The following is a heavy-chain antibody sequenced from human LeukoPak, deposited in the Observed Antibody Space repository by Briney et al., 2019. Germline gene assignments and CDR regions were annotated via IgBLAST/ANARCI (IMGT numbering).Heavy chain of an antibody. Sequence: SETLSLTCTVSGYSISSGYYWGWIRQPPGTGLEWIGSIYHSGSTYYNPSLKSRVTISVDTSKNQFSLKLTSVTVADTAVYYCARDKNVLRYFDWQTDAFDIWGQGTMVTVSS. CDR2: IYHSGST. CDR1: GYSISSGYY. V-gene: IGHV4-38-2*02. D-gene: IGHD3-9*01. J-gene: IGHJ3*02. CDR3: ARDKNVLRYFDWQTDAFDI.